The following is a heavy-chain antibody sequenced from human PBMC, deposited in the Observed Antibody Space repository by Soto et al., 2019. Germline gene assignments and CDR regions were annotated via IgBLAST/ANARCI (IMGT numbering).Heavy chain of an antibody. J-gene: IGHJ4*02. CDR1: GGSVSSGGNY. CDR2: VHDTGTT. D-gene: IGHD6-6*01. V-gene: IGHV4-39*01. Sequence: KPSETLSLTCAVSGGSVSSGGNYWGWIRQSPGKGLEWIGSVHDTGTTHYNPSLTSRVTISVDTSKNQFSLNVNSVTAADTAVYYCARGLSSPSAAGVWGQGTLVTVSS. CDR3: ARGLSSPSAAGV.